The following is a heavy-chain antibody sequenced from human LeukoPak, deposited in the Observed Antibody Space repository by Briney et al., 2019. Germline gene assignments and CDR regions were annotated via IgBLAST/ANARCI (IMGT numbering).Heavy chain of an antibody. V-gene: IGHV1-2*02. Sequence: ASVKVPCKASGYTFTGYYMHWVRQAPGQGLEWMGWINPNSGGTNYAQKFQGRVTMTRDTSISTAYMELSRLRSDDTAVYYCASINWNDVHPIDYWGQGTLVTVSS. CDR1: GYTFTGYY. J-gene: IGHJ4*02. D-gene: IGHD1-1*01. CDR2: INPNSGGT. CDR3: ASINWNDVHPIDY.